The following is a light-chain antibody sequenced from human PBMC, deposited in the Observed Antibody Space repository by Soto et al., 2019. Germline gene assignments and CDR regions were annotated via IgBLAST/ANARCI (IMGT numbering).Light chain of an antibody. CDR3: QQYNNSPEYT. J-gene: IGKJ2*01. CDR2: GAS. V-gene: IGKV3-20*01. Sequence: EIVLTQSPGTLSLSPGERATLSCRASQSVSSSYLAWYQQKPGQAPRLLIYGASNRATGIPDRFSGGGSGTDFTLTISRLEPEDFAVYFCQQYNNSPEYTFGQGTKLEIK. CDR1: QSVSSSY.